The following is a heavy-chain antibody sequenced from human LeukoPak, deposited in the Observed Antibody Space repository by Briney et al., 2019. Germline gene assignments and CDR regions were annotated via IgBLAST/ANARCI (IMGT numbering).Heavy chain of an antibody. CDR2: IYHSGST. CDR1: GGSISSSNW. D-gene: IGHD2-2*01. V-gene: IGHV4-4*02. CDR3: AREGPARCSSTSCYPI. Sequence: SGTLSLTCAVSGGSISSSNWWSWVRQPPGKGLEWIGEIYHSGSTYYNPSLKSRVTISVDRSKNQFSLKLSSVTAADTAVYYCAREGPARCSSTSCYPIWGQGTTVTVSS. J-gene: IGHJ6*02.